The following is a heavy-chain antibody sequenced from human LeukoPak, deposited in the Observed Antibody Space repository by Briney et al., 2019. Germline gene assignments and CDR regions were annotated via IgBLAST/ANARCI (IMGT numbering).Heavy chain of an antibody. V-gene: IGHV3-30*02. CDR2: IRYDGSNK. Sequence: GGSLRLSCGASGCTFSSYGMHWVRQAPGKGLEWVAFIRYDGSNKYYADSVKGRFTISRDNSKNTLYLQMNSLRAEDTAVYYCAKEGQGSWDYWGQGTLVTVSS. J-gene: IGHJ4*02. D-gene: IGHD6-13*01. CDR3: AKEGQGSWDY. CDR1: GCTFSSYG.